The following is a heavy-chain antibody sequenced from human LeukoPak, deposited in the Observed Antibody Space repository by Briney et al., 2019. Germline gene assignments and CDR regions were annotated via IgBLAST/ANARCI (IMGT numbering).Heavy chain of an antibody. CDR2: INVKSGHT. V-gene: IGHV1-18*01. J-gene: IGHJ4*02. Sequence: GASVKVSCKASGYTFTNYGVTWVRQAPGQGLEWVGWINVKSGHTNYAQNFQGRVTMTTDTSTSTAYMELRSLRSDDTAVYYCARHHSGSYYVRSDYWGQGTLVTVSS. CDR1: GYTFTNYG. D-gene: IGHD1-26*01. CDR3: ARHHSGSYYVRSDY.